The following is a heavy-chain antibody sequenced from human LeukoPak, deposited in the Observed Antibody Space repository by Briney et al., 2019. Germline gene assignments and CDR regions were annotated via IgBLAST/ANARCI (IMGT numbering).Heavy chain of an antibody. CDR3: AKGYYNPDY. Sequence: GRSLRLSCAASGFTFSSYGMHWVRQAPGKGLEWVALISYDGINKFYADSVKGRFTISRDNSKNTLYLQMNSLRTEDTAVCYCAKGYYNPDYWGQGTQVTVSS. J-gene: IGHJ4*02. D-gene: IGHD2/OR15-2a*01. CDR1: GFTFSSYG. V-gene: IGHV3-30*18. CDR2: ISYDGINK.